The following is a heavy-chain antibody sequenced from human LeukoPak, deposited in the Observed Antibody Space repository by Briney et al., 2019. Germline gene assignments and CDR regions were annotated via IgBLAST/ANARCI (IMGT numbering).Heavy chain of an antibody. J-gene: IGHJ6*03. CDR3: ARDASIAARYYYYYMDV. V-gene: IGHV3-30*02. Sequence: GGSLRLSCAASGFTFSSYGMHWVRQAPGKGLEWVAFIRYDGSNKYYADSVKGRFTISRDNSKNTLYLQMNSLRAEDTAVYYCARDASIAARYYYYYMDVWGKGTTVTVSS. D-gene: IGHD6-6*01. CDR1: GFTFSSYG. CDR2: IRYDGSNK.